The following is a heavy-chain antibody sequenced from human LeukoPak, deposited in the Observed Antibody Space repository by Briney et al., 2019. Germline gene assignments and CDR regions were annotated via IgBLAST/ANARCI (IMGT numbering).Heavy chain of an antibody. D-gene: IGHD3-22*01. CDR2: IWYDGSFN. J-gene: IGHJ4*02. CDR3: AREYYDSSDYPRQHYFDY. V-gene: IGHV3-33*01. Sequence: PXKGVEGVSLIWYDGSFNFYAASVTARFTISRDNSKNPLYLQMNTLRAEDTAVYYCAREYYDSSDYPRQHYFDYWGQGTLVTVSS.